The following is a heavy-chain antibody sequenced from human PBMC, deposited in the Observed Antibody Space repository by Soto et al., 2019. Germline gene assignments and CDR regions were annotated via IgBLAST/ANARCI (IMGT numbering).Heavy chain of an antibody. CDR3: TRDKGGSYDSWFDP. D-gene: IGHD1-26*01. V-gene: IGHV3-21*06. Sequence: EVQVVESGGGLVKPGGSLRLSCTFSVSMYSMDWVRQARGKGREGVASISSGSADIRYADSVKGRFTISRDNTKNSVSLQMSSLRVEDTAMYYCTRDKGGSYDSWFDPWGRGTLVSVSS. CDR1: VSMYS. J-gene: IGHJ5*02. CDR2: ISSGSADI.